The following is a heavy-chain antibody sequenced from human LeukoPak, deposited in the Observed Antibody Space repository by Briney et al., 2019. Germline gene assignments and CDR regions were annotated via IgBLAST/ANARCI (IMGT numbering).Heavy chain of an antibody. D-gene: IGHD6-6*01. CDR3: ARWEYSSSSSKRNFDY. J-gene: IGHJ4*02. CDR1: GYTFTGYY. Sequence: ASVKVSCKASGYTFTGYYMHWVRQAPGQGLEWMGWINPNSGGTNYAQKFQGRVTMTRDTSISTAYMELSRLRSDDTAVYYCARWEYSSSSSKRNFDYWGQGTLVTVSS. CDR2: INPNSGGT. V-gene: IGHV1-2*02.